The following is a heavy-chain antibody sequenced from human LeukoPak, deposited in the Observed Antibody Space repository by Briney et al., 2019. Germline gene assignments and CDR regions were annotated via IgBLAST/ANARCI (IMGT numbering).Heavy chain of an antibody. V-gene: IGHV4-34*01. Sequence: PSETLSLTCAVYGGSFSGYYWSWIRQPPGKGLEWIGEINHSGSTNYNPSLKSRVTISVDTSKNQFSLKLSSVTAADTAVYYCARERAVVWFGELWGWRRQPLDYWGQGTLVTVSS. CDR2: INHSGST. D-gene: IGHD3-10*01. J-gene: IGHJ4*02. CDR3: ARERAVVWFGELWGWRRQPLDY. CDR1: GGSFSGYY.